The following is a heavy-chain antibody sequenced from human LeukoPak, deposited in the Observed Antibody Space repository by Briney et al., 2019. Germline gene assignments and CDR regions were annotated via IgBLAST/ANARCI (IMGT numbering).Heavy chain of an antibody. CDR3: ARENFREWLRSPAFYY. Sequence: PSETLSLTCPVSGGSLSSGGYYWSWIRQHPGTGLEGIGYIYCSGSTYYNPSLKSRVTISVDTSKNQFSLKLSSVTAADTAVYYCARENFREWLRSPAFYYWGQGTLVTVSS. CDR2: IYCSGST. V-gene: IGHV4-31*03. D-gene: IGHD5-12*01. J-gene: IGHJ4*02. CDR1: GGSLSSGGYY.